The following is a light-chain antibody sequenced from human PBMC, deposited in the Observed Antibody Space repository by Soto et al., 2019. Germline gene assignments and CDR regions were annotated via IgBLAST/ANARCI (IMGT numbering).Light chain of an antibody. Sequence: QSALTQPPSASGSPGQSVTISCTGTSSDVGGYNYVSWYQHHPGKATKLMIYDITKRPSGVPDRFSGSKSGNTASLTVSGLQGEDEADYYCSSYAGSSDLVFGGGTKLTVL. J-gene: IGLJ2*01. CDR3: SSYAGSSDLV. V-gene: IGLV2-8*01. CDR2: DIT. CDR1: SSDVGGYNY.